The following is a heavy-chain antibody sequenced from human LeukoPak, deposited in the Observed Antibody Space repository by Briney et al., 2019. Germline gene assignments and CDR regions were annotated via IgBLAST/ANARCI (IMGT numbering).Heavy chain of an antibody. CDR3: ARRKGEPNILDS. Sequence: ASVKVSCKASGYTFTGYYMHWVRQAPGQGLEWMGRINPNSGGTNYAQKFQGRVTMTRDTSVSTAYMELSRLRSDDTAVYYCARRKGEPNILDSWGQGTLVTVSS. J-gene: IGHJ4*02. CDR1: GYTFTGYY. D-gene: IGHD3-16*01. V-gene: IGHV1-2*06. CDR2: INPNSGGT.